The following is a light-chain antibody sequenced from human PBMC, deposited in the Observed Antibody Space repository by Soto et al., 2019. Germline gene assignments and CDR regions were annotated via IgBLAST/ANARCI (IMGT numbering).Light chain of an antibody. CDR2: AAT. CDR3: QQANSLPLT. CDR1: QGISNW. J-gene: IGKJ4*01. Sequence: DIQMTQSPSSVSASVGDRVTITFRATQGISNWLAWYQQKPVQDPKLLIYAATSLQDGVPIRFSGSGSGADFTLTISALQPDDFAPYDCQQANSLPLTFGGGTKVESK. V-gene: IGKV1-12*01.